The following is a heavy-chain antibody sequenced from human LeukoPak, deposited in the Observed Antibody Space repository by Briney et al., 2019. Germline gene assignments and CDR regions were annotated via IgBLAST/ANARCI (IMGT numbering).Heavy chain of an antibody. D-gene: IGHD6-19*01. CDR2: IKEDGSEK. Sequence: GGSLRLSCAASGFTFSDCYMNWVRQAPGKGLEGVANIKEDGSEKHYVGSVKGRFTISRDNAKNSLYLQMNSLRVDDAAVYYCARSTGVGGWFHWGQGTLVTVSS. CDR1: GFTFSDCY. J-gene: IGHJ4*02. CDR3: ARSTGVGGWFH. V-gene: IGHV3-7*01.